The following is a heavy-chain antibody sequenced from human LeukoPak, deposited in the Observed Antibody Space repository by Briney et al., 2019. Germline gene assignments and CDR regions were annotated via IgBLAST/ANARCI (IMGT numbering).Heavy chain of an antibody. Sequence: ASVKVSCKASGYTFTGYYMHWVRQAPGQGLEWMGWINPNSGGTNYAQKFQGRVTMTRDTSISTAYIALSSLRSDDTAVYYCARAGNCSSTSCYPDYWGQGTLVTVSS. CDR1: GYTFTGYY. CDR2: INPNSGGT. D-gene: IGHD2-2*01. V-gene: IGHV1-2*02. CDR3: ARAGNCSSTSCYPDY. J-gene: IGHJ4*02.